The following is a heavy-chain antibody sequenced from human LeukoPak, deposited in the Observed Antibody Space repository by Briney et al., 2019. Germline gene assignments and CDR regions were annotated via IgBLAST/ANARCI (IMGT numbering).Heavy chain of an antibody. CDR1: GFTFSDYN. CDR2: ISSGSVTI. CDR3: ARDRVNWNDGVDH. J-gene: IGHJ4*02. V-gene: IGHV3-48*01. D-gene: IGHD1-20*01. Sequence: GGSLRLSCAASGFTFSDYNMNWVRQAPGKGLEWVSYISSGSVTIYYADSVKGRFTISRDNAKNSLYLQMNSLRAEDTAVYYCARDRVNWNDGVDHWGQGTLVTVSS.